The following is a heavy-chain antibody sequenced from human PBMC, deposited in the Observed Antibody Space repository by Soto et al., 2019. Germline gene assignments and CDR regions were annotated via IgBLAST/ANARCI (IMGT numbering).Heavy chain of an antibody. CDR2: IFSDAER. D-gene: IGHD2-21*02. V-gene: IGHV2-26*01. CDR3: VRMDADSHQFYYAMDF. Sequence: QVTLKQSGPVLVKPTETLTLPCTVSGFSLTPGRLSVSWIHQPPGKALEWLAHIFSDAERSYGTSTQSRLTISNDTSRSQAVRSMTNVDQVETGTYYCVRMDADSHQFYYAMDFWCHGTTVTVSS. J-gene: IGHJ6*02. CDR1: GFSLTPGRLS.